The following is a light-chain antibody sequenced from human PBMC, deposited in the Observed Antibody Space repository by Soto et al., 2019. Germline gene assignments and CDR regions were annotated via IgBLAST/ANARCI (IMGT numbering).Light chain of an antibody. CDR2: DVT. CDR3: SSYVSKNSLM. V-gene: IGLV2-14*03. CDR1: SSDVETYKY. J-gene: IGLJ3*02. Sequence: QSALTQPASVSASAGQSITISCTGTSSDVETYKYVSWYQQRAGKVPKLILYDVTDRPSGISPRFSGSKSGNTASLTISGLQPEDEADYYCSSYVSKNSLMFGGGTKVT.